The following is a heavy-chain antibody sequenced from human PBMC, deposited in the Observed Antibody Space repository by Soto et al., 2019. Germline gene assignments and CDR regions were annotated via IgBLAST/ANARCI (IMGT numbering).Heavy chain of an antibody. CDR3: ARDQNLGYCRGGSCYSGSFDY. J-gene: IGHJ4*02. Sequence: GGSLRLSCAASGFTFSSYAMHWVRQAPGKGLEWVAVISYDGSNKYYADSVKGRFTVSRDNSKNTLYLQMNSLRAEDTAVYYCARDQNLGYCRGGSCYSGSFDYWGQGTLVTVSS. CDR2: ISYDGSNK. V-gene: IGHV3-30-3*01. D-gene: IGHD2-15*01. CDR1: GFTFSSYA.